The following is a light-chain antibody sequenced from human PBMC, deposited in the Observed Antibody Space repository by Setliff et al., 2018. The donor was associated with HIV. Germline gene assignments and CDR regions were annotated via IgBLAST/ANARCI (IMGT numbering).Light chain of an antibody. V-gene: IGLV3-25*03. CDR1: ALPKQY. J-gene: IGLJ2*01. CDR3: QSADSSHVV. Sequence: SYELSQPPSVSVSPGQTARITCSGDALPKQYASWYQQRPGQAPILVIYKDIERPSGIPERFSGSSSGTTVTLTISGVQAEDEADYYCQSADSSHVVFGGGTKVTVL. CDR2: KDI.